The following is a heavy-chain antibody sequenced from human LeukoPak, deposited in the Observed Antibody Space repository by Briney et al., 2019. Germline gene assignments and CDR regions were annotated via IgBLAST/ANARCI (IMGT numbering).Heavy chain of an antibody. CDR2: IFHSGNT. J-gene: IGHJ4*02. Sequence: SETLSLTCSVSGGSINSYYWSWIRQPPGKGLEWIGYIFHSGNTNYNPSLKSRVTISVDTSKNQFSLKLSSVTAADTAVYYCARGQVAYDYWGQGTLVTVSS. D-gene: IGHD2-21*01. CDR1: GGSINSYY. CDR3: ARGQVAYDY. V-gene: IGHV4-59*01.